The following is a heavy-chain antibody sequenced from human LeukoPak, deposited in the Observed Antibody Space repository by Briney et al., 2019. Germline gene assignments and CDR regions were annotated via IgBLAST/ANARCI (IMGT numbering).Heavy chain of an antibody. V-gene: IGHV3-23*01. J-gene: IGHJ4*02. D-gene: IGHD1-14*01. CDR3: ARDRRDYITAYFDY. CDR1: EFTFSSYG. CDR2: ISGSGGST. Sequence: GGSLRLSCAASEFTFSSYGMSWVRQAPGKGLEWVSAISGSGGSTYYADSVKGRFTISRDNSKNTLYLQMNSLRAEDTAVYYCARDRRDYITAYFDYWGQGTLVTVSS.